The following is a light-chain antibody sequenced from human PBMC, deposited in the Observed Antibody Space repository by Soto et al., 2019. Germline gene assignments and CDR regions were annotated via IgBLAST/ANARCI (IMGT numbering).Light chain of an antibody. J-gene: IGKJ5*01. CDR1: QSISDT. CDR2: SAS. CDR3: QQANSFPIT. V-gene: IGKV3-15*01. Sequence: EIVRTQSPATLSVSPGGRATLSCRASQSISDTLAWYQQKPGQAPRLLIYSASRGATGFPARFSGSGSGTNFTLTISSLQPEDFATYYCQQANSFPITFGQGTRLEIK.